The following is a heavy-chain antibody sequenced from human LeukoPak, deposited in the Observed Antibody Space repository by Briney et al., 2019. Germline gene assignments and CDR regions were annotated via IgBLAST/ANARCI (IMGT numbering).Heavy chain of an antibody. Sequence: SETLSLTCAVYGGSFSNYYWSWIRQSPGKGLEWIGEVNHSGSTYYNPSLKSRVTMSVDTSKNQFSLNLSSVTAADTAVYYCARVPMVRGNIDYWGQGTLVTVSS. CDR1: GGSFSNYY. CDR2: VNHSGST. V-gene: IGHV4-34*01. J-gene: IGHJ4*02. CDR3: ARVPMVRGNIDY. D-gene: IGHD3-10*01.